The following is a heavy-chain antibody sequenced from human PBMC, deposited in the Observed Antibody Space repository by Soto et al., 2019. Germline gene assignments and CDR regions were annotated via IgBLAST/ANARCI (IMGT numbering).Heavy chain of an antibody. CDR1: GGSISSYY. J-gene: IGHJ6*02. D-gene: IGHD6-6*01. Sequence: SETLSLTCTVSGGSISSYYWSWIRQPPGKGLEWIGYIYYSGSTNYNPSLKSRVTISVDTSKNQFSLKLSSVTAADTAVYYCATGAIAARPSYYYYGMDVWGQGTTVTVSS. CDR2: IYYSGST. CDR3: ATGAIAARPSYYYYGMDV. V-gene: IGHV4-59*01.